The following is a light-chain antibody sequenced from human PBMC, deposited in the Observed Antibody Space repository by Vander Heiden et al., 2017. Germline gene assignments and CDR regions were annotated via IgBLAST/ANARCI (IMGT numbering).Light chain of an antibody. J-gene: IGKJ4*01. CDR1: QSVGSD. CDR3: LQYNKWPRT. V-gene: IGKV3-15*01. CDR2: GAS. Sequence: EVVMTQSPATLSVSPGERATLSCRASQSVGSDLAWYQQRPGQAPRLLIFGASNRATGIPARFSGSGSGTEFTLTISSPQSEDFAVYSCLQYNKWPRTFGGGTKVEIK.